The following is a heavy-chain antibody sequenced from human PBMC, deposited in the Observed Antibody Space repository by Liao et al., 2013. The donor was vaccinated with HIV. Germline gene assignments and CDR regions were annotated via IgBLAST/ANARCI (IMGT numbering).Heavy chain of an antibody. J-gene: IGHJ4*01. CDR2: VSYSGSS. CDR3: ARGGSFCDF. CDR1: GGSIRSDN. Sequence: QVQLQESGPGLVRPSETLSLTCSVSGGSIRSDNWNWIRQPAGKGLEWIGRVSYSGSSSYNPSLKSRVTMSVDTTRNRFSLNLNSVTPADTAVYYCARGGSFCDFWGRGTPVHRLL. D-gene: IGHD5-12*01. V-gene: IGHV4-4*07.